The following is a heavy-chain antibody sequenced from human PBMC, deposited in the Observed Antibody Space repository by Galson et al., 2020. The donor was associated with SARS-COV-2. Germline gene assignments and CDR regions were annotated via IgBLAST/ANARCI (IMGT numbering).Heavy chain of an antibody. CDR1: GFTFSSYA. CDR3: AKYVNNSWYDPWFDP. Sequence: GESLKISCAASGFTFSSYAMSWVRQAPGKGLEWVSAISGSGGSTYYADSVKGRFTISRDNSKNTLYLQMNSLRAEDTAVYYCAKYVNNSWYDPWFDPWGQGTLVTVSS. D-gene: IGHD6-13*01. J-gene: IGHJ5*02. CDR2: ISGSGGST. V-gene: IGHV3-23*01.